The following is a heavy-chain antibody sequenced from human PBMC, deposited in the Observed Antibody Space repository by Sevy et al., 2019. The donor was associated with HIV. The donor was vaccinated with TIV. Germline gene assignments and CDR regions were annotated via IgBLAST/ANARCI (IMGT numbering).Heavy chain of an antibody. Sequence: SETLSLTCTVSGGSISSYYWSWIRQPPGKGLEWIGYIYYSGSTNYNPSLRSRVTISVDTSKNQFSLKLSSVTAADTAVYYCARGGYYGSGSYYSVPWFDPWGQGTLVTVSS. CDR3: ARGGYYGSGSYYSVPWFDP. CDR2: IYYSGST. J-gene: IGHJ5*02. V-gene: IGHV4-59*01. D-gene: IGHD3-10*01. CDR1: GGSISSYY.